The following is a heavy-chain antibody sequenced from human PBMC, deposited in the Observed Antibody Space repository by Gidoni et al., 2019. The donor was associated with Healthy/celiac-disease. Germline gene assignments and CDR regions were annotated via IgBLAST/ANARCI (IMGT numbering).Heavy chain of an antibody. V-gene: IGHV4-61*02. D-gene: IGHD2-15*01. CDR1: GCSISSGSYY. Sequence: QVQLQESGPGLVQPSQTLSLTCTVSGCSISSGSYYWIWIRQPAGKGLEWIGRIYTSGSTNYNPSLKSRVTMSVDTSKNQFSLKLSSVTAADTAVYYCARVSEGSSRWFDPWGQGTLVTVSS. CDR3: ARVSEGSSRWFDP. J-gene: IGHJ5*02. CDR2: IYTSGST.